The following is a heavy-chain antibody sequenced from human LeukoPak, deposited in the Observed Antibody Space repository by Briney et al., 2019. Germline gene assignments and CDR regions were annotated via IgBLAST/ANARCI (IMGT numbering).Heavy chain of an antibody. V-gene: IGHV1-46*01. Sequence: ASAKVSCKASGYTFTSYYMHWVRQAPGQGLEWMGIINPSGGSTSYAQKFQGRVTMTRDTSTSTVYMELSSLRSEDTAVYYCARDPGGAWAVAAAGIDYWGQGTLVTVSS. CDR1: GYTFTSYY. CDR2: INPSGGST. J-gene: IGHJ4*02. CDR3: ARDPGGAWAVAAAGIDY. D-gene: IGHD6-13*01.